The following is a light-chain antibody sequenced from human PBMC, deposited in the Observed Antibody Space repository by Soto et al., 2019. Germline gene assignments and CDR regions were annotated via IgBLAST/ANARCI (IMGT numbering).Light chain of an antibody. J-gene: IGLJ1*01. V-gene: IGLV2-14*01. CDR3: CSFTSGNTAYV. CDR1: SSDIGAYNY. CDR2: DVT. Sequence: QSALTQPGSVSGSPGQSITISCTGTSSDIGAYNYVSWYQQHPGKAPKLVIFDVTNRPSGVSTRFSGSKSGNTASLTISGLQAEDEADYYCCSFTSGNTAYVFGTGTKGTVL.